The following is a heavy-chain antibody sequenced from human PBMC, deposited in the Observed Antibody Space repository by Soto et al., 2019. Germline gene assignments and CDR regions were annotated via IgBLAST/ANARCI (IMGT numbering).Heavy chain of an antibody. Sequence: LSLTFTISGESILNACHYCTWIRQHPGKGLEWIGRIFFSGNTHYNPALKSRLTFSLDTAKNQFSLKLTSVTAADTAIYYCARDNYGGMLDLWGQGTLVTASS. CDR2: IFFSGNT. CDR3: ARDNYGGMLDL. CDR1: GESILNACHY. J-gene: IGHJ5*02. V-gene: IGHV4-31*03. D-gene: IGHD4-17*01.